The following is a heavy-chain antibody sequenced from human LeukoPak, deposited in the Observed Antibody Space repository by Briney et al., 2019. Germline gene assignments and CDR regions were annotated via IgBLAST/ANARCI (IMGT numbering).Heavy chain of an antibody. CDR2: IYHSGST. V-gene: IGHV4-38-2*02. CDR1: GYSISRGYY. D-gene: IGHD1-26*01. CDR3: ARIRGGANDAFDI. J-gene: IGHJ3*02. Sequence: PSETLSLTCSVSGYSISRGYYWGWIRQPPGKGLEWIGSIYHSGSTHYNPSLKSRVTISVGTSKNQFSLNLSSVTAADTALYYCARIRGGANDAFDIWGQGTMVTVSS.